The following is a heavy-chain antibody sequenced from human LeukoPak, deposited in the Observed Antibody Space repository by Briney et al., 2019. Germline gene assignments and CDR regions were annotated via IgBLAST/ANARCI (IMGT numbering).Heavy chain of an antibody. CDR2: IYYSGST. D-gene: IGHD2-21*01. CDR3: ARLYNCGGDCFDY. V-gene: IGHV4-59*01. J-gene: IGHJ4*02. Sequence: PSETLSLTCTVSGGSISSYYWSWIRQPPGKGLEWIGYIYYSGSTYYNPSLKSRVTISADTSKNQFSLKLSSVTAADTAVYYCARLYNCGGDCFDYWGQGTLVTVSS. CDR1: GGSISSYY.